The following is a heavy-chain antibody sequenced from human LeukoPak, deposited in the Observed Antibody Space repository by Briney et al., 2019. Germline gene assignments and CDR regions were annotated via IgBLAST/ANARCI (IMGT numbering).Heavy chain of an antibody. CDR1: GGSISSSSYY. V-gene: IGHV4-39*07. J-gene: IGHJ4*02. Sequence: PSETLSLTCTVSGGSISSSSYYWGWIRQPPGKGLEWIGSIYYSGSTYYNPSLKSRVTISVDTSKNQFSLKLSSVTAADTAVYYCARVFSASSFDYWGRGTLVTVSS. CDR2: IYYSGST. D-gene: IGHD2-2*01. CDR3: ARVFSASSFDY.